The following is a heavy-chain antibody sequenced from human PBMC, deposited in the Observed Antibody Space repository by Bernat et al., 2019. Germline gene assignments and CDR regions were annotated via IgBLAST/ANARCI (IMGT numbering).Heavy chain of an antibody. V-gene: IGHV3-33*06. Sequence: QVQLVESGGGVVQPGRSLRLSCAASGFTFSSYGMHWVRQAPGKGLEWVAVIWYDGSNKYYADSVKGRFTISRDNSKNTLYLQMNSLRAEDTAVYYCVKAAAGMDWYFDLWGRGTLVTVSS. CDR2: IWYDGSNK. D-gene: IGHD6-13*01. CDR3: VKAAAGMDWYFDL. J-gene: IGHJ2*01. CDR1: GFTFSSYG.